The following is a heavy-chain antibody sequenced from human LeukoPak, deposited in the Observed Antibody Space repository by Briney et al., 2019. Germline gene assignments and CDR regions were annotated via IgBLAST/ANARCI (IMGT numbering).Heavy chain of an antibody. V-gene: IGHV4-59*01. Sequence: NPSETLSLTCTVSADSISNYYWTWLRQPLGKGLEWIGYIYNSGSTNYNTSLKSRVTISMDTSKNQFSLKLSSVTAAGTAVYYCAAEFSNEQRLDWDYWGQGTLVTVSS. CDR1: ADSISNYY. CDR2: IYNSGST. J-gene: IGHJ4*02. D-gene: IGHD6-25*01. CDR3: AAEFSNEQRLDWDY.